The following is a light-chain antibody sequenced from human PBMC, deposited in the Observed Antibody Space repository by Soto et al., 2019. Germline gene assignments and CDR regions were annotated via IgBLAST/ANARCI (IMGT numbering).Light chain of an antibody. CDR3: QTYDNSLSHVV. CDR1: SSNIGSFYD. CDR2: GDN. J-gene: IGLJ2*01. Sequence: QSVLTQPPSVSGAPGQRVTIPCTGSSSNIGSFYDVHWYQQLPGTVPKLLIYGDNNRPSGVPDRFSGSKSGTSASLAITGLQPEDEADYYCQTYDNSLSHVVFGGGTKLTVL. V-gene: IGLV1-40*01.